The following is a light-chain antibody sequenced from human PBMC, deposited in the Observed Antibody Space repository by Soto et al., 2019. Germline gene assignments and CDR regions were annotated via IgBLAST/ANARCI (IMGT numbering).Light chain of an antibody. Sequence: DIVMTQSPLSLPVTPGEPASISCRSNQSLLHSNGFNYLDWYLQKPGHSPQLLIYLGSTRASGVPDRFSGSGSVTDFTLKISRVEAEDVGVYYCMQALQTPLFTFGPGTKVDL. CDR3: MQALQTPLFT. V-gene: IGKV2-28*01. CDR2: LGS. J-gene: IGKJ3*01. CDR1: QSLLHSNGFNY.